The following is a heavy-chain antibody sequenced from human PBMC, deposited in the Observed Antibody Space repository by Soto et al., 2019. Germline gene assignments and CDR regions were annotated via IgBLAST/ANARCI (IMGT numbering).Heavy chain of an antibody. CDR2: ISYDGSKK. D-gene: IGHD1-1*01. CDR3: ASPRLSSDGTTPIDY. J-gene: IGHJ4*02. V-gene: IGHV3-30-3*01. Sequence: QVQLVESGGGVVQPGRSLRLSCAASGFTFSSYAMHWVRQAPGKGLEWVAVISYDGSKKYYADSVKGRFTISRDNSKNTRDLQMNSLRGEDTAVYYCASPRLSSDGTTPIDYWGQGTLVTVSS. CDR1: GFTFSSYA.